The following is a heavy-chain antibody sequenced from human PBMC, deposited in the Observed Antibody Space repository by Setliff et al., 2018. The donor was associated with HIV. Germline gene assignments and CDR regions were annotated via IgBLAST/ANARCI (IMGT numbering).Heavy chain of an antibody. Sequence: GGSLRLSCAASGFTVSSHYMSWVRQAPGKGLEWVSTIDSDGNTYHADSVKGRFTLSRDNSENALFLQMNSLRPEDTAVYYCARLRPYNSALDYWGQGTLVTVSS. CDR3: ARLRPYNSALDY. CDR1: GFTVSSHY. CDR2: IDSDGNT. J-gene: IGHJ4*02. D-gene: IGHD3-10*01. V-gene: IGHV3-66*02.